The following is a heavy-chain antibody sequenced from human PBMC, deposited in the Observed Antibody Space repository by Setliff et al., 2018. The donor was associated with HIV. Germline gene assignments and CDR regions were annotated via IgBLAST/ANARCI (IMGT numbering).Heavy chain of an antibody. Sequence: ASVKVSCKASGGTFTSYVISWVRQAPGQGLEWMGGIIPILGIASYSQKFQGRVTITADNSTSTAYMELSSLRSEDTAVYYCARPQWELGVDYYGMDVWGQGTTVTVSS. V-gene: IGHV1-69*10. CDR3: ARPQWELGVDYYGMDV. D-gene: IGHD1-26*01. J-gene: IGHJ6*02. CDR2: IIPILGIA. CDR1: GGTFTSYV.